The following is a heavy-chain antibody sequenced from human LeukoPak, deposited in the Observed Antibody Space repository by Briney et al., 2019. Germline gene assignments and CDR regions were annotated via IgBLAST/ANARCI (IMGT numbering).Heavy chain of an antibody. CDR2: IWSDATNM. CDR3: AKDAQRGFDYSNSLES. J-gene: IGHJ5*01. V-gene: IGHV3-33*06. D-gene: IGHD4-11*01. Sequence: GRSLRLSCTTSGFTFSHYGMHWVRQAPGEGLEWVAVIWSDATNMYYGDSVKGRFTISRDNSKNTIYLQMNSLRVEDTAVYYCAKDAQRGFDYSNSLESWGQGTLVTVSS. CDR1: GFTFSHYG.